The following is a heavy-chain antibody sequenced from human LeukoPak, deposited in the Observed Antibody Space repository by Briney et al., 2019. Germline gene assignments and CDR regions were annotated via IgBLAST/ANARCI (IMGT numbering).Heavy chain of an antibody. D-gene: IGHD3-22*01. CDR1: GFTFSSYA. CDR3: ARADSSGYYYTAFDI. J-gene: IGHJ3*02. CDR2: ISYDGSNK. V-gene: IGHV3-30-3*01. Sequence: GGSLRLSCAASGFTFSSYAMHWVRQAPGKGLEWVAVISYDGSNKYYADSVKGRFTISRDNSKNTLYLQMNSLRAEGTAVYYCARADSSGYYYTAFDIWGQGTMVTVSS.